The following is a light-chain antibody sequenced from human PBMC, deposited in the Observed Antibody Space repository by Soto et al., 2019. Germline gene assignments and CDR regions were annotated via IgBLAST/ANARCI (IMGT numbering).Light chain of an antibody. Sequence: QSVLTQPPSASGSPGQSVTISCTGTSSDVGAYNYVSWYQQHPGKAPKLIIYEATKRPSGVPDRFSGSKSGNMASLTVSGLQAEDEADYYCSSYAGSDNFRVFGTGTKVTVL. CDR3: SSYAGSDNFRV. V-gene: IGLV2-8*01. CDR1: SSDVGAYNY. CDR2: EAT. J-gene: IGLJ1*01.